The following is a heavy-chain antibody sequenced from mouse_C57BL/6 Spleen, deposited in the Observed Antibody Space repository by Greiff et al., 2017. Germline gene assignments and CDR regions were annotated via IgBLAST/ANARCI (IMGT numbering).Heavy chain of an antibody. V-gene: IGHV1-59*01. CDR2: IDPSDSYT. J-gene: IGHJ3*01. CDR3: ARSGDGFWFAD. D-gene: IGHD2-3*01. Sequence: QVQLQQPGAELVRPGTSVKLSCKASGYTFTSYWMHWVKQRPGQGLEWIGVIDPSDSYTNYNQKFKGKATLTVDTSSSAALMQLSSLTSEDSAVYYSARSGDGFWFADWGQGTLVTVSA. CDR1: GYTFTSYW.